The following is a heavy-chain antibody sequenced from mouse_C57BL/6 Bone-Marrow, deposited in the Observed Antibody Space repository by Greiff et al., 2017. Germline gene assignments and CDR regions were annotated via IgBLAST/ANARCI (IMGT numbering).Heavy chain of an antibody. J-gene: IGHJ1*03. CDR2: INPRTGGT. D-gene: IGHD4-1*01. CDR1: GYSFTGYY. V-gene: IGHV1-42*01. Sequence: VQLQQSGPELVKPGASVKISCKASGYSFTGYYMNWVKQSPEKSLEWIGEINPRTGGTTYNQKFKAKATLTVDKSSSTAYMQLKSLTSEDSAVYYCAITGEYFDVWGTGTTVTVSS. CDR3: AITGEYFDV.